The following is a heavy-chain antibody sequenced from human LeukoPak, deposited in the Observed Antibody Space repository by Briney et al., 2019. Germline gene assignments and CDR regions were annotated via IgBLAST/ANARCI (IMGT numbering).Heavy chain of an antibody. J-gene: IGHJ6*02. CDR1: GFTFSNYW. D-gene: IGHD3-9*01. Sequence: PGGSLRLSCAGSGFTFSNYWMSWARQAPGKGLEFVANINQDESVKNYVDSVKGRFTISRDNAENSLHLQMNSLRVEDTAVYYCARDPRRGYDILTGYFHYYYGMDVWGQGTTVTVSS. CDR3: ARDPRRGYDILTGYFHYYYGMDV. V-gene: IGHV3-7*01. CDR2: INQDESVK.